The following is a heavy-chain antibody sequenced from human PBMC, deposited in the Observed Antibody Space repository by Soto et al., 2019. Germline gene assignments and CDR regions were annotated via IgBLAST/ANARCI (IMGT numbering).Heavy chain of an antibody. V-gene: IGHV1-8*01. J-gene: IGHJ4*02. CDR2: MQPSSGRT. Sequence: QVQLVQSGAEVREPGASVKVSCKASGYSFTSLDINWVRQTTGQGLEWMGWMQPSSGRTGYAQKFQGRVTMTRDTSINTAYIELSSLTSDDTAFCYCARGVTAGVDYWGQGTLVTVSS. CDR1: GYSFTSLD. CDR3: ARGVTAGVDY. D-gene: IGHD1-26*01.